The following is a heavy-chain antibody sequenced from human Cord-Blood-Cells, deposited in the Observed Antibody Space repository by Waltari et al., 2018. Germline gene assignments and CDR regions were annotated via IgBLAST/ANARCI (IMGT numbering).Heavy chain of an antibody. CDR1: GGSIRSSSLY. Sequence: QLQLQESGPGLVKPSETLSLTCTVSGGSIRSSSLYWGWTRQPPGKGLEWIGSIYYSGSTYYNPSLKSRVTISVDTSKNQFSLKLSSVTAADTAVYYCARHLQLTGDFDYWGQGTLVTVSS. D-gene: IGHD7-27*01. CDR3: ARHLQLTGDFDY. J-gene: IGHJ4*02. CDR2: IYYSGST. V-gene: IGHV4-39*01.